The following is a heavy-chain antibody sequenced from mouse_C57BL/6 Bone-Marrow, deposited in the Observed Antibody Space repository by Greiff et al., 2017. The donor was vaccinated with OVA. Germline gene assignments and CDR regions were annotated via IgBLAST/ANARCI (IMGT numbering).Heavy chain of an antibody. J-gene: IGHJ2*01. CDR2: INPGSGGT. CDR1: GYAFTNYL. V-gene: IGHV1-54*01. D-gene: IGHD2-2*01. Sequence: VQLQQSGAELVRPGTSVKVSCKASGYAFTNYLIEWVKQRPGKGLEWIGVINPGSGGTTYNEKFKGKATLTSDRSSCTAYMQLSSLTSEASAVYCCARYGYYFDYWGQGTTLTVSS. CDR3: ARYGYYFDY.